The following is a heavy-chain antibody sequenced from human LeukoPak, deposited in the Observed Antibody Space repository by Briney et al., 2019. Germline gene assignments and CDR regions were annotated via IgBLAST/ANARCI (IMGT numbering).Heavy chain of an antibody. V-gene: IGHV3-21*01. J-gene: IGHJ6*02. CDR2: ISSSSSYI. CDR3: ARDIRVEGSSWYLEVYYYYYGMDV. CDR1: GFTFSSNA. D-gene: IGHD6-13*01. Sequence: GGSLRLSCAASGFTFSSNAMTWVRQAPGKGLEWVSSISSSSSYIYYADSVKGRFTISRDNAKNSLYLQMNSLRAEDTAVYYCARDIRVEGSSWYLEVYYYYYGMDVWGQGTTVTVSS.